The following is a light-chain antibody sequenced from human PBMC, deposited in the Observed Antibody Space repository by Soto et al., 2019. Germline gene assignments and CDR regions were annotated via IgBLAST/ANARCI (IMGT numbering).Light chain of an antibody. CDR3: QQYAGSRS. J-gene: IGKJ1*01. CDR1: QSVSSGH. V-gene: IGKV3-20*01. CDR2: GTS. Sequence: EIVLTQSPGTLSLSPGERATLSCRASQSVSSGHLAWYQQKPGQAPRLLIYGTSSRATGLPDRFSGSGSGTDFTLTISRLEPEECAVYYCQQYAGSRSFGQGTKLEIK.